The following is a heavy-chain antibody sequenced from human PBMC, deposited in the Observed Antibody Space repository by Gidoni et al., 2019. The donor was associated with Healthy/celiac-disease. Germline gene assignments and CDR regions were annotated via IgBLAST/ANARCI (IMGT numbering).Heavy chain of an antibody. D-gene: IGHD1-26*01. Sequence: QLQLQESGPGLVKPSETLSLTCTVSGGSISSSSYYWGWSRQPRGKGLEWCGSIYYSGSTYYNTYLKSRVTISVDTSKNQFSLKLSSVTAADTAVYDCAIVGATMYRPVDYWGQGTLVTVSS. CDR3: AIVGATMYRPVDY. J-gene: IGHJ4*02. CDR1: GGSISSSSYY. CDR2: IYYSGST. V-gene: IGHV4-39*01.